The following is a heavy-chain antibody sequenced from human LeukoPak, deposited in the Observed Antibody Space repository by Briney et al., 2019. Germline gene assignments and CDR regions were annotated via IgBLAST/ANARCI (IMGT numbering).Heavy chain of an antibody. CDR2: ISGSGSAT. V-gene: IGHV3-23*01. Sequence: GGSLRLSCAASGFTFSSDAMSRVRQAPRKGLNWVSTISGSGSATYYADSAKGGFTISRDNSKNTLYLQMNSLRAEDTAVYYCAKFRPDDITVAATGYFDYWGQGTLVTVSS. CDR3: AKFRPDDITVAATGYFDY. CDR1: GFTFSSDA. J-gene: IGHJ4*02. D-gene: IGHD6-19*01.